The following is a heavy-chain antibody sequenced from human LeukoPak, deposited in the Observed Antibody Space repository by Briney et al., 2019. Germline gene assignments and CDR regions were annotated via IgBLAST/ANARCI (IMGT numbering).Heavy chain of an antibody. CDR2: IDPNNGGT. D-gene: IGHD7-27*01. CDR1: GYTFTGKY. J-gene: IGHJ4*02. CDR3: ARQKELGINDY. V-gene: IGHV1-2*02. Sequence: GASVKASCKASGYTFTGKYMHWVRQAPGQGLEWMGWIDPNNGGTNYAQRFQGRVTMTRDTSISTVYMEMSKLRFDDTAVYYCARQKELGINDYWGQGTQVTVSS.